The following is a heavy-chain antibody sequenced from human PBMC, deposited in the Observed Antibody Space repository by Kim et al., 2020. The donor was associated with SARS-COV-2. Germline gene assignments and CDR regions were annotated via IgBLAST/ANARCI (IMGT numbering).Heavy chain of an antibody. V-gene: IGHV3-21*01. D-gene: IGHD6-13*01. CDR2: ISSSSSYI. CDR3: ARGIAAAGETYYYYGMDV. J-gene: IGHJ6*02. Sequence: GGSLRLSCAASGFTFSSYSMNWVRQAPGKGLEWVSSISSSSSYIYYADSVKGRFTISRDNAKNSLYLQMNSLRAEDTAVYYCARGIAAAGETYYYYGMDVWGQGTTVTVSS. CDR1: GFTFSSYS.